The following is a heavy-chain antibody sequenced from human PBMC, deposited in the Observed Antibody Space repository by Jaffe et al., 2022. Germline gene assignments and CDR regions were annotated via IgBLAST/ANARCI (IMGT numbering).Heavy chain of an antibody. D-gene: IGHD3-9*01. CDR1: GYTFTGYY. CDR3: ARAPLGGRYFDWSPPGYMDV. Sequence: QVQLVQSGAEVKKPGASVKVSCKASGYTFTGYYMHWVRQAPGQGLEWMGRINPNSGGTNYAQKFQGRVTMTRDTSISTAYMELSRLRSDDTAVYYCARAPLGGRYFDWSPPGYMDVWGKGTTVTVSS. CDR2: INPNSGGT. J-gene: IGHJ6*03. V-gene: IGHV1-2*06.